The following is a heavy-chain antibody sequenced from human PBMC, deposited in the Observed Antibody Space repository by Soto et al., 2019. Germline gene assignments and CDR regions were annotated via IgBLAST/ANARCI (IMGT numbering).Heavy chain of an antibody. V-gene: IGHV3-23*01. D-gene: IGHD5-18*01. CDR2: ISGSGGST. Sequence: GGSLRLSCAASGFTFSSYAMSWVRQAPGKGLEWVSAISGSGGSTYYADSVKGRFTISRDNSKNTLYLQMNSLRAEDTAVYYCAKGPRIQLWLRVHETAFDYWGQGTLVTVSS. J-gene: IGHJ4*02. CDR1: GFTFSSYA. CDR3: AKGPRIQLWLRVHETAFDY.